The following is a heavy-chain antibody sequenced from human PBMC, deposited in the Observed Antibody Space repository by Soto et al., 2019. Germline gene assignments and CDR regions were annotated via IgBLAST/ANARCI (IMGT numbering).Heavy chain of an antibody. CDR2: IYSGGNT. CDR1: GFSVSSNY. Sequence: EVQLVESGGGLIQPGGSLRLSCAASGFSVSSNYMSWVRQAPGKGLEWVSVIYSGGNTHYADSVKGRFTISRDNSKNTLYLQMNSLRAEDTAVYYCARDSTWIPYYHYGMDVWGQGTTVIVSS. D-gene: IGHD5-18*01. J-gene: IGHJ6*02. CDR3: ARDSTWIPYYHYGMDV. V-gene: IGHV3-53*01.